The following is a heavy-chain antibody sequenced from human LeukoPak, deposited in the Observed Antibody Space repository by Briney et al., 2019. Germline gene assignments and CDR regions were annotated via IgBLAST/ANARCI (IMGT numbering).Heavy chain of an antibody. CDR3: AREGSGYYGSGGYFSRNWFDP. J-gene: IGHJ5*02. CDR1: GFTFSSYG. V-gene: IGHV3-30*02. D-gene: IGHD3-10*01. Sequence: GGSLRLSCAASGFTFSSYGMSWVRQAPGEGLEWVAFIRYDGSNKYYADSVKGRFTISRDNAKNSLYLQMNSLRAEDTAVYYCAREGSGYYGSGGYFSRNWFDPWGQGTLVTVSS. CDR2: IRYDGSNK.